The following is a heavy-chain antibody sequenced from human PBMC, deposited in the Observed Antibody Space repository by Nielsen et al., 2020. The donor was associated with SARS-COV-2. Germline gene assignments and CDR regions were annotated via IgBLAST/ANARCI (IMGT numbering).Heavy chain of an antibody. CDR1: GSTFSSSG. CDR3: VKGFRSYGMDV. J-gene: IGHJ6*02. V-gene: IGHV3-33*06. D-gene: IGHD3-3*01. Sequence: GESLKISCVASGSTFSSSGMHWVRQAPGKGLEWVAVISKDGSDKGYADSVEGRFTISRDNSKNTLYLQMNSLRVEDTAIYYCVKGFRSYGMDVWGQGTTVTVSS. CDR2: ISKDGSDK.